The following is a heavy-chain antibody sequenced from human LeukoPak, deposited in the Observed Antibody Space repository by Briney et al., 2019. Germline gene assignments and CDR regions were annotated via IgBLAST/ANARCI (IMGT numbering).Heavy chain of an antibody. Sequence: PSETLSLTCTVSGGSISSSSYYWGWIRQPPGKGLEWIGEINHSGSTNYNPSLKSRVTISVDTSKNQFSLKLSSVTAADTAVYYCARGPLITIFGVDRYYFDYWGQGTLVTVSS. J-gene: IGHJ4*02. CDR1: GGSISSSSYY. V-gene: IGHV4-39*07. D-gene: IGHD3-3*01. CDR2: INHSGST. CDR3: ARGPLITIFGVDRYYFDY.